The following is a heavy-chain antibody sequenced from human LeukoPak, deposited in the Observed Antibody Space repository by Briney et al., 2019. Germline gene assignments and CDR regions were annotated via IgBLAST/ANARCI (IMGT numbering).Heavy chain of an antibody. CDR3: ARGERRTQKIDP. V-gene: IGHV1-8*01. CDR2: MNPNSGNT. CDR1: GYTFTSYD. Sequence: ASVKVSCKASGYTFTSYDIHWVRQATGQGLEWMGWMNPNSGNTGYAQKFQGRVTMTRNTSISTAYMELSSLRSEDTAVYYCARGERRTQKIDPWRQATLVTVSS. D-gene: IGHD1-1*01. J-gene: IGHJ5*02.